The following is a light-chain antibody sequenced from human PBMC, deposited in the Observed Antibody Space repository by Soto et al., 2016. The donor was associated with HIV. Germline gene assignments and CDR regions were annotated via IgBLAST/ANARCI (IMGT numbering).Light chain of an antibody. J-gene: IGKJ4*01. CDR2: AAS. CDR1: QSISSY. CDR3: QQSYSTPLT. Sequence: DIQMTQSPSSLSASVGDRVTITCRANQSISSYLNWYHQKSGEAPKLLIYAASNLQSGVPSRFSGSGSGTDFTLIISNLQPEDFATYYCQQSYSTPLTFGGGTKVEIK. V-gene: IGKV1-39*01.